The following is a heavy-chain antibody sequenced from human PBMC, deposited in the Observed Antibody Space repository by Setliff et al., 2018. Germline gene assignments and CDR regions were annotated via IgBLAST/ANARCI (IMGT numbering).Heavy chain of an antibody. Sequence: PGGSLRLSCAASGFTFSDYYMNWIRQAPGKGLEWVSYISRGGNTIYYADSVKGRFTISRDNAKNSLYLQTNSLRAEDTAVYYCARDFGSHFFDYWGQGTLVTVSS. CDR3: ARDFGSHFFDY. J-gene: IGHJ4*02. V-gene: IGHV3-11*04. CDR2: ISRGGNTI. CDR1: GFTFSDYY. D-gene: IGHD3-16*01.